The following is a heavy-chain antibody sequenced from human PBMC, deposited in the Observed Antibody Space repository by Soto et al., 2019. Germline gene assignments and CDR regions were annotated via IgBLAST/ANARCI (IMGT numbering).Heavy chain of an antibody. V-gene: IGHV4-31*03. CDR1: GGSVSSGGYY. Sequence: QVQLQESGPGLVKPSQTLSLTCTVSGGSVSSGGYYWSWIRQHPGKGLEWIGYIYYSGSTYYNPSLRSRGTISLATSKNQSSLKLSSVPAADTAVYDCARDNLHLGFDYWGQGTLVTVSS. J-gene: IGHJ4*02. CDR2: IYYSGST. CDR3: ARDNLHLGFDY. D-gene: IGHD3-16*01.